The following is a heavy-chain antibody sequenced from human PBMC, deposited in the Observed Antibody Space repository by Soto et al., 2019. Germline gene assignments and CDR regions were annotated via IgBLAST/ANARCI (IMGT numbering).Heavy chain of an antibody. CDR2: IYFTGST. Sequence: WETLSLTCTVSGGAVSSGTYYWSWIRQPPGKGLEWIGHIYFTGSTNYNPSLKSRVTMSLDTSRNQFSLKLSSVTAADTAVYYCTRGPPRVQWFDPWGLGTLVTVSS. V-gene: IGHV4-61*01. J-gene: IGHJ5*02. CDR3: TRGPPRVQWFDP. CDR1: GGAVSSGTYY.